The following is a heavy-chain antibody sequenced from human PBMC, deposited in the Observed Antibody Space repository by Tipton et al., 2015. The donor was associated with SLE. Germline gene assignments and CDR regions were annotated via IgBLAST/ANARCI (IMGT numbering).Heavy chain of an antibody. J-gene: IGHJ4*02. V-gene: IGHV4-34*01. CDR2: IYHSGST. CDR1: GGSFSDYY. Sequence: TLSLTCAVYGGSFSDYYWSWIRQPPGKGLEWIGYIYHSGSTYYNPSLKSRVTISVDTSKNQFSLKLSSVTAADTAVYYCARESSGYDFDYWGQGTLVTVSS. D-gene: IGHD5-12*01. CDR3: ARESSGYDFDY.